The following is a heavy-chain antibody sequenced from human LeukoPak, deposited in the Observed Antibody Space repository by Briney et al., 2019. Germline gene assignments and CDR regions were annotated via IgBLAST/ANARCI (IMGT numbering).Heavy chain of an antibody. D-gene: IGHD3-9*01. J-gene: IGHJ3*02. CDR2: IYYSGST. V-gene: IGHV4-59*01. CDR3: ARGRSFWDILTGYYSGGAFDI. CDR1: GGSISGYY. Sequence: SETLSLTCTVSGGSISGYYWSWIRQPPGKGLEWIGYIYYSGSTNYNPSLKSRVTISVDTSKNQFSLKLSSVTAADTAVYYCARGRSFWDILTGYYSGGAFDIWGQGTMVTVSS.